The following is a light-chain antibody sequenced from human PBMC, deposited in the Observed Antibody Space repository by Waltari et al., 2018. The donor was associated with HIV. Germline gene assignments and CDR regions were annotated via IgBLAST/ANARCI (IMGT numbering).Light chain of an antibody. CDR3: GTWDSSLSAGV. J-gene: IGLJ3*02. V-gene: IGLV1-51*01. CDR2: DNN. CDR1: SANLGNDY. Sequence: QSVLTQPRSVSAAPGQKVTISCSGSSANLGNDYVSCYQQLPGTAPKLLIYDNNKRPSGIPDRFSGSKSGTSATLGITGLQTGDEADYYCGTWDSSLSAGVFGGGTKLTVL.